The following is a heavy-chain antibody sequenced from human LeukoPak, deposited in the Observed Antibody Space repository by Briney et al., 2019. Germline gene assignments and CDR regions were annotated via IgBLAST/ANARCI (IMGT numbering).Heavy chain of an antibody. V-gene: IGHV4-4*07. CDR1: GDSVTSYF. D-gene: IGHD5-18*01. CDR2: VYTSGNT. CDR3: ARDRGYSYGTPLGYYYYGMDV. J-gene: IGHJ6*02. Sequence: SETLSLTCSVSGDSVTSYFWTWIRQPAGKGLEWIGRVYTSGNTNLNPSLKSRLTMSVDTSKNQFSLKLGSVTAADTAVYYCARDRGYSYGTPLGYYYYGMDVWGQGTTVTVSS.